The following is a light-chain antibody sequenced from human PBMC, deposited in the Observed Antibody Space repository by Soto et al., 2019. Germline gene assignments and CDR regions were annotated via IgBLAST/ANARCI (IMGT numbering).Light chain of an antibody. Sequence: EIVLTQSPATLSLSPGERSTLSCRASQSVSSYLAWYQQKPGQAPRLPIYDASNRATGIPARLSGSGSGTDFTLTISSLEPEDFSVYYCQQRSNWPTFGQGTRLEIK. CDR1: QSVSSY. CDR2: DAS. CDR3: QQRSNWPT. J-gene: IGKJ5*01. V-gene: IGKV3-11*01.